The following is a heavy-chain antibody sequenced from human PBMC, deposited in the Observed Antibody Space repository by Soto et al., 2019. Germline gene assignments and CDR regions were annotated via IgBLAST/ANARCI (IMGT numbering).Heavy chain of an antibody. CDR3: AGNLRYFCSGSFFRVMDV. CDR1: GDTFGSYA. CDR2: IIPFIRAS. Sequence: QVLLVQSGAEVKKPGSSVKVSCKTAGDTFGSYAISWVLQAPGQGREWMGGIIPFIRASNYAQTFQGRVTTPADDSTTTVHLDLSSLRFDDTGVYDCAGNLRYFCSGSFFRVMDVWGQGSTVRVS. D-gene: IGHD3-10*02. V-gene: IGHV1-69*01. J-gene: IGHJ6*02.